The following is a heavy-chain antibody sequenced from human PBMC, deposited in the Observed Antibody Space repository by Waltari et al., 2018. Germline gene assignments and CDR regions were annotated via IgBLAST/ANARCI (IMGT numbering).Heavy chain of an antibody. J-gene: IGHJ4*02. V-gene: IGHV3-72*01. D-gene: IGHD1-26*01. Sequence: EVQLVESGGGLVQPGGSIRHSWASSGFSFSDNFMDWVRQAPGKGLEWVSLIRNKANSHTTEYAPSVKARFTISRDDSMNSLYLQLNSLRTEDTAVYYCAVVGRGGDYWGQGTLVTVSS. CDR3: AVVGRGGDY. CDR2: IRNKANSHTT. CDR1: GFSFSDNF.